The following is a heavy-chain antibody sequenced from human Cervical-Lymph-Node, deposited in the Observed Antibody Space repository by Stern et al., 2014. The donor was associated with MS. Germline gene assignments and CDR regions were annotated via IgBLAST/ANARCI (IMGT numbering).Heavy chain of an antibody. CDR1: GFTVSSNY. V-gene: IGHV3-53*01. CDR2: FYSGSLT. CDR3: ARDYSNYFDY. D-gene: IGHD4-11*01. Sequence: EVQLVESGGGLIQPGGSLRLSCVASGFTVSSNYLTWVRQAPGKGLEWVASFYSGSLTYYADSVKGRFTISTDNSRNTLYLQMNNLRAEDTAIYYCARDYSNYFDYWGQGTRVTVSS. J-gene: IGHJ4*02.